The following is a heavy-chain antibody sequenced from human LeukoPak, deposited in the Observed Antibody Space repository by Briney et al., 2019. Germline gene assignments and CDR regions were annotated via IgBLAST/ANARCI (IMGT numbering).Heavy chain of an antibody. J-gene: IGHJ4*02. Sequence: QAGGSLRLSCAASGFTFGSYGMHWVRQAPGKGLEWVAVISYDGSNKYYADSVKGRFTISRDNSKNTLYLQMNSLRAEDTAVYYCAKRYSSSSGSYYGGRDFDYWGQGTLVTVSS. V-gene: IGHV3-30*18. CDR1: GFTFGSYG. CDR3: AKRYSSSSGSYYGGRDFDY. CDR2: ISYDGSNK. D-gene: IGHD3-10*01.